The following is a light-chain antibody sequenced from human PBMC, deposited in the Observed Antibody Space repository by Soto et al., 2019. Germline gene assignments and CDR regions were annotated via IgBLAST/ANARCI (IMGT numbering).Light chain of an antibody. CDR1: RGHSSYA. CDR2: VNSDGSH. V-gene: IGLV4-69*01. Sequence: QPVLTQSPSASASLGASVKLTCTRSRGHSSYAIAWHQQQPEKGPRYLMKVNSDGSHSKGDGIPDRFSGSSSGAERYLTISSLKSEDEADYYCQTWGTGIWVFGGGTQLTVL. J-gene: IGLJ3*02. CDR3: QTWGTGIWV.